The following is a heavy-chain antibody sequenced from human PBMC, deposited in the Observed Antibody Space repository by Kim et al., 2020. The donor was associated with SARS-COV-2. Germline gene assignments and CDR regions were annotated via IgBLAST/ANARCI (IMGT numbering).Heavy chain of an antibody. V-gene: IGHV4-4*02. D-gene: IGHD3-10*01. CDR2: SGST. Sequence: SGSTNYNPPLKSRVTISVDKSRNQFSLKRSSVTAADTAVYYCASVGGFDPWGQGTLVTVSS. J-gene: IGHJ5*02. CDR3: ASVGGFDP.